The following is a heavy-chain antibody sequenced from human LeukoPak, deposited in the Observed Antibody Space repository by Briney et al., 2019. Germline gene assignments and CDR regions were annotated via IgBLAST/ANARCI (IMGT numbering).Heavy chain of an antibody. Sequence: GGSLRLSCTASGFTLSFYSMNWVRQAPGKGLEWVSHISSSSSNIFYADSVKGRFTISRDNAQNSLYLHMNSLRADDTAVYYCAREKSNWGYDYWGQGTLVTVSS. CDR2: ISSSSSNI. CDR1: GFTLSFYS. D-gene: IGHD7-27*01. V-gene: IGHV3-48*04. J-gene: IGHJ4*02. CDR3: AREKSNWGYDY.